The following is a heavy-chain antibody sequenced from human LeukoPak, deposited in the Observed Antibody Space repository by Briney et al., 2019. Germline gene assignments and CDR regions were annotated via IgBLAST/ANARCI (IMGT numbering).Heavy chain of an antibody. Sequence: PGGSLRISCAASGFSFSSYAMSWVRQAPGKGLEWVSGISAGGATTHYADSVKGRFTMSRDNSKKTVYLQMNSLRAEDTAIYYCAKGKVNHDGAFDFWGQGTMVTVSS. J-gene: IGHJ3*01. CDR3: AKGKVNHDGAFDF. CDR1: GFSFSSYA. V-gene: IGHV3-23*01. D-gene: IGHD3-16*01. CDR2: ISAGGATT.